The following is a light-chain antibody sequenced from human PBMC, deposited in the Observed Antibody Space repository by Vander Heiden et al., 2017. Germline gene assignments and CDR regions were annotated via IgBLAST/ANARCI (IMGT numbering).Light chain of an antibody. Sequence: DMQMTQSPSTLSASVGDRVTITCRASQSISSWLAWYQQKPGKAPKLLIYKASSLESGVPSRFSGSGRGTEFTLSISSLQPDDFATYYCQQYNSYSVTFGGGTKVEIK. CDR1: QSISSW. CDR3: QQYNSYSVT. J-gene: IGKJ4*02. V-gene: IGKV1-5*03. CDR2: KAS.